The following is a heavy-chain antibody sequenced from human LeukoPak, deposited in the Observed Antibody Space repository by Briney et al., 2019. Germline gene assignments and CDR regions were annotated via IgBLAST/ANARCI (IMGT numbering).Heavy chain of an antibody. CDR3: ASFPFRDRGLLSPSW. D-gene: IGHD2/OR15-2a*01. J-gene: IGHJ4*02. Sequence: PSETLSLTCAVYGGSFSGYYWSWIRQPPGKGLEWIGEINHSGSTNYNPSLKSRVTISVDTSKNQFSPKLSSVTAADTAVYYCASFPFRDRGLLSPSWWGQGTLVTVSS. CDR1: GGSFSGYY. CDR2: INHSGST. V-gene: IGHV4-34*01.